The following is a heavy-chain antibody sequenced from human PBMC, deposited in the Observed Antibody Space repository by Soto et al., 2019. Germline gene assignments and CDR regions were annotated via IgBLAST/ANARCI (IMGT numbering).Heavy chain of an antibody. CDR2: INHSGSI. V-gene: IGHV4-34*02. D-gene: IGHD3-9*01. J-gene: IGHJ6*02. Sequence: QVQLQQWGAGLLKPSETLSLTCAVYGGSFSGYYWSWIRQPPGKGLEWIGEINHSGSINHNPSLKSRVTISVDTSKNQFSLRVSSVTAEDMAVYYCARRYDNIYGLDVWGQGPPVTVSS. CDR3: ARRYDNIYGLDV. CDR1: GGSFSGYY.